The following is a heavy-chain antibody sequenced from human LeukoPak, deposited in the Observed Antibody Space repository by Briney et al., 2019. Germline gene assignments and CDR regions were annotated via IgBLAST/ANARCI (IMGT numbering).Heavy chain of an antibody. J-gene: IGHJ4*02. D-gene: IGHD3-16*01. CDR1: GYTFTGYY. CDR2: INPNSGGT. V-gene: IGHV1-2*02. Sequence: GASVKGSCKASGYTFTGYYMHWVRQAPGQGLEWMGWINPNSGGTNYAQKCQCRVTMTRDTSISTAYMELSRLRSDDTAVYYCARGGVGAGKTFDYWGQGTQVTVSS. CDR3: ARGGVGAGKTFDY.